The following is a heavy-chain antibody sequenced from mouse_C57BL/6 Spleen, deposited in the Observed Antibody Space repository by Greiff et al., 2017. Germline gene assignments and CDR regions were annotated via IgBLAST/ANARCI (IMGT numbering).Heavy chain of an antibody. J-gene: IGHJ2*01. Sequence: QVQLQQPGAELVKPGASVKMSCKASGYTFTSYWITWVKQRPGQGLEWIGDIYPGSGSTNYNEKFKSKATLTVDTSSSTAYMQLSSLTSEDAAVYYCARGGTTVPPDYWGQGTTLTVSS. CDR3: ARGGTTVPPDY. CDR2: IYPGSGST. D-gene: IGHD1-1*01. V-gene: IGHV1-55*01. CDR1: GYTFTSYW.